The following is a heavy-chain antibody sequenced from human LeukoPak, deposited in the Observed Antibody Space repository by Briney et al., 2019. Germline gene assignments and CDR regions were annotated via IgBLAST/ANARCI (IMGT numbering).Heavy chain of an antibody. D-gene: IGHD1-14*01. CDR1: GFTFSSYS. CDR3: ARPGRAPYFF. Sequence: GGSLRLSCAASGFTFSSYSMHWVRQAPGKGLVWVSHINSDGSSKNYADSVKGRFTISRDNAKKTLYLQMNSLRAEDTAVYYCARPGRAPYFFWGQGTLVTVSS. J-gene: IGHJ4*02. CDR2: INSDGSSK. V-gene: IGHV3-74*01.